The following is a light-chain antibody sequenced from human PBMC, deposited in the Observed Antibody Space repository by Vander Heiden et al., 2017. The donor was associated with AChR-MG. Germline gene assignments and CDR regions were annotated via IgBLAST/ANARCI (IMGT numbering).Light chain of an antibody. J-gene: IGLJ2*01. CDR1: SSNIGAGDD. V-gene: IGLV1-40*01. CDR2: GNS. Sequence: SVLTPPPSVSAAPGQRVTIACTGSSSNIGAGDDGHWYQQLPGTAPKLLIYGNSNRPSGVPDRFSGSKSGTSASLAITGLQAEDEADYYCQSYDSSLSGSRVFGGGTKLTVL. CDR3: QSYDSSLSGSRV.